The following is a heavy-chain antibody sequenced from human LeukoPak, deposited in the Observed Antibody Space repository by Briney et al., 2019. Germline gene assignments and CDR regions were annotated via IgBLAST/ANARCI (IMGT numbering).Heavy chain of an antibody. CDR3: ARDSQYYYYYMDV. V-gene: IGHV3-33*01. CDR2: IWYDGSNK. Sequence: GGSLRLSCAASVFTFSSYGMHGVRQAPGKGLEGVAVIWYDGSNKYYADSVKGRFTISRDNSKNTLYLQMNSLRAEDTAVYYCARDSQYYYYYMDVWGKGTTVTVSS. CDR1: VFTFSSYG. J-gene: IGHJ6*03.